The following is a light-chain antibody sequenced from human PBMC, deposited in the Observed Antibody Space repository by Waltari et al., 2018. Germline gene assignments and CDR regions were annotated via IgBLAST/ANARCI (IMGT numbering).Light chain of an antibody. Sequence: QSALTQPASVSGSPGQSITISCSGSSGDVGMFNLVSWYQQHPGKAPQLIIYHVGDRPSGVYYRFSASKSGHTASLTISGLQPEDEADYYCCSYAGNKWLFGGGTKVTVL. CDR1: SGDVGMFNL. J-gene: IGLJ3*02. V-gene: IGLV2-23*02. CDR2: HVG. CDR3: CSYAGNKWL.